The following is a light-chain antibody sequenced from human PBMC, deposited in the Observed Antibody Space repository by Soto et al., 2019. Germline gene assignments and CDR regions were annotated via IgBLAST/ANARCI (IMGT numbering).Light chain of an antibody. J-gene: IGLJ2*01. CDR1: SSDVGGYNY. CDR2: EVS. Sequence: QSALTQPPSASGSPGQSVTISCTGTSSDVGGYNYVSWYQQHPGKAPKLMIYEVSKRPSGVPDRFSGSKSGNTASLTVYGLQAEDEADYYCRSYSGSNNVVFGGGTKVTVL. V-gene: IGLV2-8*01. CDR3: RSYSGSNNVV.